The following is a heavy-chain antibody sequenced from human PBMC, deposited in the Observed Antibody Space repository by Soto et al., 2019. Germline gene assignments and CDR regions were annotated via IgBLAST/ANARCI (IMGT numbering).Heavy chain of an antibody. CDR2: IYYSGST. CDR1: GGSISSYY. D-gene: IGHD2-15*01. J-gene: IGHJ4*02. V-gene: IGHV4-59*01. Sequence: SETLSLTCTVSGGSISSYYWSWIRQPPGKRLEWIGYIYYSGSTNYNPSLKGRVTISVDTSKNQFSLKLSSVTAADTAVYYCARGGRYCSGGSCYFPFDYWGQGTLVTVSS. CDR3: ARGGRYCSGGSCYFPFDY.